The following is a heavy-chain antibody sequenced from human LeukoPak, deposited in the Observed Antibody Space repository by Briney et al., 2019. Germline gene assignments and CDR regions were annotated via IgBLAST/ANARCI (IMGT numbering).Heavy chain of an antibody. CDR3: ARSWSHYGSGSYGY. CDR2: ISSSGSTI. J-gene: IGHJ4*02. Sequence: GGSLRLSCAASGFTFSSYEMNWVRQAPGKGLEWVSYISSSGSTIYYADSVKGRFTISRDNAKNSLYLQMNSLRAEDTAVYYCARSWSHYGSGSYGYWGQGTLVTVSS. D-gene: IGHD3-10*01. V-gene: IGHV3-48*03. CDR1: GFTFSSYE.